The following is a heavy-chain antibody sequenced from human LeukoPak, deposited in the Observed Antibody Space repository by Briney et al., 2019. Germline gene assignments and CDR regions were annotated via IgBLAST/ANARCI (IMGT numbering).Heavy chain of an antibody. CDR1: GFTFSSYE. J-gene: IGHJ6*02. CDR2: ISSSGSTI. D-gene: IGHD3-22*01. V-gene: IGHV3-48*03. CDR3: ARYPHYYDSSGYYRFYYGMDV. Sequence: GGSLRLSCAASGFTFSSYEMTWVRQAPGKGLEWVSYISSSGSTIYYADSVKGRFTISRDNAKNSLYLQVNSLRAVDTAVYYCARYPHYYDSSGYYRFYYGMDVWGQGTTVTVSS.